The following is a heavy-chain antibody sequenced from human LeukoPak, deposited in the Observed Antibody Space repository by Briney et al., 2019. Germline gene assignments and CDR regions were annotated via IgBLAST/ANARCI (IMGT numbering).Heavy chain of an antibody. CDR2: INHSGST. J-gene: IGHJ3*02. Sequence: ASETLSLTCAVYGGSFSGYYWSWIRQPPGKGLEWIGEINHSGSTNYNPSLKSRVTISVDTSKNQFSLKLSSVTAADTAVYYCARVKIWYDSSGYPSSAFDIWGQGTMVTVSS. CDR1: GGSFSGYY. V-gene: IGHV4-34*01. D-gene: IGHD3-22*01. CDR3: ARVKIWYDSSGYPSSAFDI.